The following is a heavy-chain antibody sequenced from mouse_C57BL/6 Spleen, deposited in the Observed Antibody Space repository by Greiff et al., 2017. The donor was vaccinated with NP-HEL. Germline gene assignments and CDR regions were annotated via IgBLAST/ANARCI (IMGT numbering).Heavy chain of an antibody. V-gene: IGHV14-3*01. CDR2: IDTANGNT. CDR1: GFNIKNTY. D-gene: IGHD1-1*01. CDR3: AREGKFYGRSYEGVLYAMDY. Sequence: EVQLQQSVAELVRPGASVKLSCTASGFNIKNTYMHWVKQRPEQGLEWIGRIDTANGNTNYAPTFQGKATITADTSSNTAYLQLSSLTSEDTAIYYCAREGKFYGRSYEGVLYAMDYGGQGTSVTVSS. J-gene: IGHJ4*01.